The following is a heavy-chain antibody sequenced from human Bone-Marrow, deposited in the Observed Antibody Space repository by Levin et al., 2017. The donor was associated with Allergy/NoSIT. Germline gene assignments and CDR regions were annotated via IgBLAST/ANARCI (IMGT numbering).Heavy chain of an antibody. V-gene: IGHV3-30*04. CDR3: ARERVRRYFDWGGTAYYGMDV. D-gene: IGHD3-9*01. J-gene: IGHJ6*02. CDR2: ISYDGSNK. Sequence: GESLKISCAASGFTFSSYAMHWVRQAPGKGLEWVAVISYDGSNKYYADSVKGRFTISRDNSKNTLYLQMNSLRAEDTAVYYCARERVRRYFDWGGTAYYGMDVWGQGTTVTVSS. CDR1: GFTFSSYA.